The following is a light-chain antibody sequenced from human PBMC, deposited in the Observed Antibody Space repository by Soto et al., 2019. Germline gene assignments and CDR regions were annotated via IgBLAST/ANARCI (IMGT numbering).Light chain of an antibody. V-gene: IGKV3-20*01. CDR2: GAS. CDR1: QSVGTY. Sequence: EIVMTQSPATLSVSPGERATLSCRASQSVGTYLAWYQQKPGQAPRLLMYGASSRATGIPDRFSGSGSGTDFTLTISRLEPEDLAVYYCQQYVSIPLTFGGGTKVDIK. CDR3: QQYVSIPLT. J-gene: IGKJ4*01.